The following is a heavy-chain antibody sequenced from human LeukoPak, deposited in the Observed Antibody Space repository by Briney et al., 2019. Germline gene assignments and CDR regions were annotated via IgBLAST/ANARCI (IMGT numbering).Heavy chain of an antibody. J-gene: IGHJ3*02. Sequence: SETLSLTCAVSGGSISSSNWWSWVRQPPGKGLEWIGEIYHSGSTNYNPSLKSRVTISVDKSKNQFSLKLSSVTAADTAVYYCARWGHEVYCSSTSCSWDAFDIWGQGTMVTVSS. CDR1: GGSISSSNW. D-gene: IGHD2-2*01. CDR3: ARWGHEVYCSSTSCSWDAFDI. V-gene: IGHV4-4*02. CDR2: IYHSGST.